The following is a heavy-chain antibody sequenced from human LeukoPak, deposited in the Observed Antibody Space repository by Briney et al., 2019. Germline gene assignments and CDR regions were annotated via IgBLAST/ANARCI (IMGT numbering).Heavy chain of an antibody. D-gene: IGHD5-12*01. CDR3: ARGNSILDSGYDRGVDY. Sequence: RASVKVSCKASGYTFTSYDINWVRQATGQGLEWMGWMNPNSGNTGYAQKFQGRVTNTRNTSISTAYMGLSSLRSEDTAVYYCARGNSILDSGYDRGVDYWGQGTLVTVSS. CDR1: GYTFTSYD. V-gene: IGHV1-8*03. CDR2: MNPNSGNT. J-gene: IGHJ4*02.